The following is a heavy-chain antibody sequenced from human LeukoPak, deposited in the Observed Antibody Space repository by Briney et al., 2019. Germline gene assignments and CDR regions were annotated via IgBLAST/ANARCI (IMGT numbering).Heavy chain of an antibody. V-gene: IGHV3-30*18. CDR3: AKDRRVRCSNTSCKRAKPYYYYGMYV. Sequence: PGRSLRLSCAASGFTFSSYGMHWVRQAPGKGLEWVAVISYDGSNKYYADSVKGRFTISRDNSKNTLYLQMNSLRAEDTAVYYCAKDRRVRCSNTSCKRAKPYYYYGMYVWGQGTTVTVSS. J-gene: IGHJ6*02. CDR2: ISYDGSNK. D-gene: IGHD2-2*01. CDR1: GFTFSSYG.